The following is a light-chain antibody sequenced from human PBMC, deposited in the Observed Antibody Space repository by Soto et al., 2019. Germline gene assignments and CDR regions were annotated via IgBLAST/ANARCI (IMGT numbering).Light chain of an antibody. J-gene: IGKJ2*01. CDR3: QQGQA. CDR1: QSVSSSY. CDR2: GAS. V-gene: IGKV3-20*01. Sequence: EIVLTQSPGTLSLSPGERATLSCRASQSVSSSYLAWYQQKPGQAPRLLIYGASSRATGIPDRFSGSGSGTDFTLTISRLVPEDFAVYYCQQGQAFGQGTKLEIK.